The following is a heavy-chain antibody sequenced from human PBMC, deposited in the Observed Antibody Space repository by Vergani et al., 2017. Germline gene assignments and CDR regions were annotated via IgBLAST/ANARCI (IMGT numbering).Heavy chain of an antibody. D-gene: IGHD4-11*01. CDR1: GYTFTGYY. CDR2: INPNSGGT. V-gene: IGHV1-2*02. Sequence: QVQLVQSGAEVKKPGASVKVSCKASGYTFTGYYMHWVRQAPGQGLEWMGWINPNSGGTNYAQKIQGRVTMTRDTSISTAYMELNRLISDDAAVYYCAKTTVTTKFDPWGQGTLVTVSS. J-gene: IGHJ5*02. CDR3: AKTTVTTKFDP.